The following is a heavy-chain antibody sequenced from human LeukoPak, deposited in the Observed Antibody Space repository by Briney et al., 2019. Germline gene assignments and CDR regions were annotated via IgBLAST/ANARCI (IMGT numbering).Heavy chain of an antibody. CDR1: GFTFSSYW. CDR2: IKQDGSEK. J-gene: IGHJ4*02. D-gene: IGHD3-22*01. V-gene: IGHV3-7*01. CDR3: ARDSTYYYDSSGYSFGGPSDY. Sequence: QPGGSLRLSCAASGFTFSSYWMSWVRQAPGKGLEWVANIKQDGSEKYYVDSVKGRFTISRDNAKNSLYLQMNSLRAEDTAVYYCARDSTYYYDSSGYSFGGPSDYWGQGTLVTVSS.